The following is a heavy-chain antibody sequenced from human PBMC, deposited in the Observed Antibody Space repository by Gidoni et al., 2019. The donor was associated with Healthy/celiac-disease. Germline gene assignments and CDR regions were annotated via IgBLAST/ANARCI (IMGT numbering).Heavy chain of an antibody. CDR3: ARDSIAAADGPFYYYYGMDV. CDR1: GYTFTGYY. J-gene: IGHJ6*02. D-gene: IGHD6-13*01. V-gene: IGHV1-2*02. Sequence: QVQLVQSGAEAKKPGASVKVSCKASGYTFTGYYMHWVRQAPGQGLEWMGWINPNSGGTNYAQKFQGRVNMTRDTSISTAYMELSRLRSDDTAVYYCARDSIAAADGPFYYYYGMDVWGQGTTVTVSS. CDR2: INPNSGGT.